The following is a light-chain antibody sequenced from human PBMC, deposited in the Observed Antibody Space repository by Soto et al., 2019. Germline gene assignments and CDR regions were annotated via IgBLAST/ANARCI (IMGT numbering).Light chain of an antibody. J-gene: IGLJ3*02. CDR3: AAWDGSLSGWV. CDR1: SSNIGSKY. CDR2: RND. Sequence: QSVLTQPPSASGTPGQRVTISCSGSSSNIGSKYVYWYQQLPGTAPKLIIYRNDQRPSGVPDRFSGSKSGTSASLAISGLRSEDEADYSCAAWDGSLSGWVFGGGTKLTVL. V-gene: IGLV1-47*01.